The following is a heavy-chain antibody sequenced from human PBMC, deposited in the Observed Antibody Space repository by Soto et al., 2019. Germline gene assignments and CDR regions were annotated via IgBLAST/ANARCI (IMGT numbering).Heavy chain of an antibody. CDR3: ARGRITIFGVVIARGYYMDV. D-gene: IGHD3-3*01. CDR2: INHSGST. V-gene: IGHV4-34*01. Sequence: PSETLSLTCAVYGGSFSGYYWSWIRQPPGKGLEWIGEINHSGSTNYNPSLKSRVTISVDTSKSQFSLKLSSVTAADTAVYYCARGRITIFGVVIARGYYMDVWGKGTTVTVSS. CDR1: GGSFSGYY. J-gene: IGHJ6*03.